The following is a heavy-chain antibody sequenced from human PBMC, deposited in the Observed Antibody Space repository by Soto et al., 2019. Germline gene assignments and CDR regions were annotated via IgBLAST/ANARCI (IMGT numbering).Heavy chain of an antibody. CDR2: IRSKAYGGTT. Sequence: QPGGSLRLSCTASGFTFGDYAMCWVRQAPGKGLEWVGFIRSKAYGGTTEYAASVKGRFTISRDDSKSIAYLQMNSLKTEDTAVYYCTINWNDGVFDYWGQGTLVTVSS. CDR3: TINWNDGVFDY. D-gene: IGHD1-20*01. CDR1: GFTFGDYA. J-gene: IGHJ4*02. V-gene: IGHV3-49*04.